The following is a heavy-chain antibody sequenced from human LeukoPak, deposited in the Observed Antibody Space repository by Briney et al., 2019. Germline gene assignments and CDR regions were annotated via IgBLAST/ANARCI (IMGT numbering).Heavy chain of an antibody. J-gene: IGHJ4*02. CDR3: ARTPYCGGDCFYYFDY. Sequence: ASVKVSCKASGYTFTSYGISWVRQAPGQGLKWMGWISAYNGDTNYAQKLQGRVTMTTDTSTSTAYMELRSLRSDDTAVYYCARTPYCGGDCFYYFDYWGQGTLVTVSS. CDR2: ISAYNGDT. CDR1: GYTFTSYG. V-gene: IGHV1-18*01. D-gene: IGHD2-21*02.